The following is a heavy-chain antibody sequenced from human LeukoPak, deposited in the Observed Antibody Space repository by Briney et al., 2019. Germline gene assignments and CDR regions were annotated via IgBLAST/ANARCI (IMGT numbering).Heavy chain of an antibody. J-gene: IGHJ6*03. CDR1: GFTFSNYG. CDR3: AKANPPSYYYYFYMDV. CDR2: IRFDGSDK. Sequence: GGSLRLSCAASGFTFSNYGMHWVRQAPGKGLEWVAFIRFDGSDKYYADSLKGRFTISRDNSKNTLYLQMNSLRAEDTAVYYCAKANPPSYYYYFYMDVWGKGTTVTVPS. V-gene: IGHV3-30*02.